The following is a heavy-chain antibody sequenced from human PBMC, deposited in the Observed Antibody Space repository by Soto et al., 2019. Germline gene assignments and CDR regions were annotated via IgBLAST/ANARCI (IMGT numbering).Heavy chain of an antibody. V-gene: IGHV3-23*01. D-gene: IGHD3-10*01. J-gene: IGHJ4*02. CDR2: ISASDGST. CDR1: GFTFSNYA. CDR3: AKKCHCGSGTYLDYFDY. Sequence: PGGSLRLSCAASGFTFSNYAMSWVRQVLGEGLEWVSTISASDGSTYYADSVKGRFTISRDNSKNTVYLQMNTLRAEDTALYYCAKKCHCGSGTYLDYFDYWGQGIQVTVSS.